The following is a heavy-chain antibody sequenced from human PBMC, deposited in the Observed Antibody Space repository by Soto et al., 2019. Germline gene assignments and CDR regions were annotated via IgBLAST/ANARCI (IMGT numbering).Heavy chain of an antibody. J-gene: IGHJ4*02. CDR3: AAVFEEDGFDY. CDR2: IVVGSGNT. D-gene: IGHD3-10*02. CDR1: GFTFTSSA. V-gene: IGHV1-58*01. Sequence: RASVKVSCKASGFTFTSSAVQWVRQARGQRLEWIGWIVVGSGNTNYAQKFQERVTITRDMSTSTAYMELSSLRSEDTAVYYCAAVFEEDGFDYWGQGTLVTVSS.